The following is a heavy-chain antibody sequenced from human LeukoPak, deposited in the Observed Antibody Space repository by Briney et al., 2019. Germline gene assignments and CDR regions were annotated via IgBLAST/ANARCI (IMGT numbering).Heavy chain of an antibody. V-gene: IGHV3-30*03. CDR2: ISNDGSRK. CDR3: ARDRAWNYFDY. CDR1: GFILNDYG. Sequence: PGGSLRLSCAASGFILNDYGMHWVRQAPGKGLEWVAIISNDGSRKYYAHSVEGRFTISRDNSKNTLYLQMDSLRAEDTAVYYCARDRAWNYFDYWGQGTLVTVSS. D-gene: IGHD3-3*01. J-gene: IGHJ4*02.